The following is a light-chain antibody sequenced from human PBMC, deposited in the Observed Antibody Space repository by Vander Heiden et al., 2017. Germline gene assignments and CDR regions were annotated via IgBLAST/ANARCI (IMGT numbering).Light chain of an antibody. V-gene: IGKV3-20*01. CDR2: GAS. Sequence: ELVLTQSPGTLSLSPGERATRSCRASQSVSSSYLAWYQQKPGQAPRLLIYGASSRATGIPDRFSGSGSGTDFTLTISRLEPEDFAVYYCQQYGSSPRTFGQGTKLEIK. J-gene: IGKJ2*01. CDR1: QSVSSSY. CDR3: QQYGSSPRT.